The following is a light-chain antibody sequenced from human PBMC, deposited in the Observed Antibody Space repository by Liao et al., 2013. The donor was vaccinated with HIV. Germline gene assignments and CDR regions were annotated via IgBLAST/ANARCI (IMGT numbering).Light chain of an antibody. V-gene: IGLV3-21*04. J-gene: IGLJ3*02. CDR1: NIGSKS. CDR3: QVWDSSSDHPV. Sequence: SYELTQPPSVSVGPGKTATVTCGGDNIGSKSVHWYQQKPGQAPVLVIYYDTDRPSGIPERFSGSNSGNTATLTISRVEAGDEADYYCQVWDSSSDHPVFGGGTKLTVL. CDR2: YDT.